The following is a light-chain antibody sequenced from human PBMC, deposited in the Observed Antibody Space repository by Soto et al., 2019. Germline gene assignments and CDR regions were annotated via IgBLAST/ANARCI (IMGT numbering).Light chain of an antibody. J-gene: IGKJ1*01. CDR3: QQRHNWPRT. CDR1: KCVSKD. V-gene: IGKV3-11*01. CDR2: SVS. Sequence: EIVLPQSPATLSLSPGEMTTLSCRASKCVSKDLAWYQQKPGQAPRLLVYSVSNRATGVPVRFSGSGSGTDFTLTISSLEHEDFAVYDCQQRHNWPRTVGQGARVE.